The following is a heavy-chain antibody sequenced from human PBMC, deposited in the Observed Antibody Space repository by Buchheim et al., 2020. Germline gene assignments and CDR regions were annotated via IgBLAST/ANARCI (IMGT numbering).Heavy chain of an antibody. CDR1: GGSFSGYY. V-gene: IGHV4-34*01. CDR2: INHSGST. Sequence: QVQLQQWGAGLLKPSETLSLTCAVYGGSFSGYYWSWIRQPPGKGLEWIGEINHSGSTNYNPSLKSRVTISVDTSKNQFSLKLSSVTAADTAVYYWARNARPAVAGKNWFDPWGQGTL. CDR3: ARNARPAVAGKNWFDP. J-gene: IGHJ5*02. D-gene: IGHD6-19*01.